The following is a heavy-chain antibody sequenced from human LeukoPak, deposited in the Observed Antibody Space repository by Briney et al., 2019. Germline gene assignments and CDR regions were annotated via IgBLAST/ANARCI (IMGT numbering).Heavy chain of an antibody. CDR2: ISSSSSYI. J-gene: IGHJ4*02. CDR3: AIETKGPFDY. D-gene: IGHD1/OR15-1a*01. Sequence: GGSLRLFCTASGFTFSSYSMNWVRQAPGKGLEWVSSISSSSSYIYYADSVKGRFTISRDNAKNSLYLQMNSLRAEDTAVYYCAIETKGPFDYWGQGTLVTVSS. CDR1: GFTFSSYS. V-gene: IGHV3-21*01.